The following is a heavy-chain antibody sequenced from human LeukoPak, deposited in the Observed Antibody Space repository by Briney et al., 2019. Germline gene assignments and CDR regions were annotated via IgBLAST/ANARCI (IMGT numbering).Heavy chain of an antibody. V-gene: IGHV5-51*01. Sequence: GESLQISCQGSGSSFSNDWIGWVRQMPGKGLEWMGIIYPADSDTKYSPSFQGQVTISADKSISTAYLQWNSLGASDTAMYYCARRGCIGGTCYGYWGQGTLVTVSS. CDR3: ARRGCIGGTCYGY. CDR2: IYPADSDT. D-gene: IGHD2-15*01. CDR1: GSSFSNDW. J-gene: IGHJ4*02.